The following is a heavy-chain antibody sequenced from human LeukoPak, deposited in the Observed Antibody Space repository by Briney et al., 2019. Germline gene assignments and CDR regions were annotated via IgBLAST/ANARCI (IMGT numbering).Heavy chain of an antibody. CDR3: ARGGGYFDTTGYYFDY. V-gene: IGHV3-21*01. Sequence: GGSLRLSCAASGFTFRSYTMNWVRQAPGKGLEWVSSISSSSSDLSFTDSVKGRFTISRDNAKNSSYLEMNSLRAEDTAVYYCARGGGYFDTTGYYFDYWGQGTLVTVSS. J-gene: IGHJ4*02. D-gene: IGHD3-9*01. CDR2: ISSSSSDL. CDR1: GFTFRSYT.